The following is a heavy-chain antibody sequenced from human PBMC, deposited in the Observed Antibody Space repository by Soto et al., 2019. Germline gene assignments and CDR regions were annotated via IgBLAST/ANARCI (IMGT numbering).Heavy chain of an antibody. CDR2: ISRGATTT. CDR3: ATRSNDYYFY. D-gene: IGHD3-10*01. V-gene: IGHV3-48*03. J-gene: IGHJ4*02. Sequence: AGGSLRLSCAVCGLTFSSFEMDWVRQAAWKGPEWISYISRGATTTYYADSVRGRFTISRDDAENSVFLQMDSLRVEDTAIYFCATRSNDYYFYLGQGTLLTVSS. CDR1: GLTFSSFE.